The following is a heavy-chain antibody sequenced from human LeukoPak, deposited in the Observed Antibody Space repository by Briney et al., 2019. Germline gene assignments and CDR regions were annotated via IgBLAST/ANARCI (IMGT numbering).Heavy chain of an antibody. Sequence: GGSLRLSCAASGFAVSQNYMSWVRQAPGRGLEWVSLIYADGTTHYADSVKGRFTISRDNSKNTVYLQMNSVRPEDTAVYYCARDRAGTQAWVEFDPWGQGTLVTVSS. CDR1: GFAVSQNY. CDR3: ARDRAGTQAWVEFDP. J-gene: IGHJ5*02. CDR2: IYADGTT. D-gene: IGHD3-10*01. V-gene: IGHV3-66*02.